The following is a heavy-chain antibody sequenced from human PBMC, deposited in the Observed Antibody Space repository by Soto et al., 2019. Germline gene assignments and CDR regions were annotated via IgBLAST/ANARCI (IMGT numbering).Heavy chain of an antibody. CDR3: ARVGYYYDSSGYYPFDY. CDR2: IYYSGST. J-gene: IGHJ4*02. V-gene: IGHV4-30-4*01. D-gene: IGHD3-22*01. Sequence: SETLSLTCTVSGASISSGDYYWSWIRQPPGKGLEWIGNIYYSGSTYYNPSLESRVTISLDTSKNQFSLKLSSVTAADTAVYYCARVGYYYDSSGYYPFDYWGQGTLVTVSS. CDR1: GASISSGDYY.